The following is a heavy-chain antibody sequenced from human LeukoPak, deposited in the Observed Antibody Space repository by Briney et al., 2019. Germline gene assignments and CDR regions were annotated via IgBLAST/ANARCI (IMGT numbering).Heavy chain of an antibody. CDR3: AEGLYRPFYSFDY. D-gene: IGHD3-16*01. CDR1: GFTFSSCA. V-gene: IGHV3-23*01. Sequence: GGSLRLSSAASGFTFSSCAMRWVRPAPGKGLEGVSTITAGGATYFADSVKGRFTIARDNSKNTLYLQMNSLRVEDTAVYYCAEGLYRPFYSFDYWGQGPLVTVSS. CDR2: ITAGGAT. J-gene: IGHJ4*02.